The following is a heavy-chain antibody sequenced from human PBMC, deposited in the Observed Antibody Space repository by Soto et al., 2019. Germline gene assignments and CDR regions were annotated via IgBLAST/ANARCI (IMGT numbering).Heavy chain of an antibody. Sequence: GGSLRLSCAASGFTFSSYWMHWVRQAPGKGLVWVSRINSDGSSTSYADSVKGRFTISRDNAKNTRYLQMNSLRAEDTAVYYCARAKGAARPHYWGQGTLVTVSS. CDR1: GFTFSSYW. D-gene: IGHD6-6*01. J-gene: IGHJ4*02. CDR2: INSDGSST. CDR3: ARAKGAARPHY. V-gene: IGHV3-74*01.